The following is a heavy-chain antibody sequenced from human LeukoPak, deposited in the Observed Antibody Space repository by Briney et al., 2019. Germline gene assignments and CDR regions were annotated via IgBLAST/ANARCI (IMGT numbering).Heavy chain of an antibody. J-gene: IGHJ4*02. CDR3: ARGDNQLLFYYFDY. D-gene: IGHD2-2*01. V-gene: IGHV3-30*04. CDR2: ISYDGSNK. Sequence: GGSLRLSCAASGFTFSSYAMHWVRQAPGKGLEWVAVISYDGSNKYYADSVKGRFTISRDNSKNTLYLQMNSLRAEDTAVYYCARGDNQLLFYYFDYWGQGTLVTVSS. CDR1: GFTFSSYA.